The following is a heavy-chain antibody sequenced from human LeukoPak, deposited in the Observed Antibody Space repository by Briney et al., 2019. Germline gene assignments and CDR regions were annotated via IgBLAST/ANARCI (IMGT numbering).Heavy chain of an antibody. Sequence: ASVKVSFKTSGFTFSGSALQWVRQARGQRLEWIGWIVFDSGNTIYAQQFQERVTFTRDMSTSTAYMELTSLRSEDTAVYYCAAVPGTVVVATTSRGGFDYWGQGTLVTVSS. V-gene: IGHV1-58*01. CDR2: IVFDSGNT. CDR1: GFTFSGSA. J-gene: IGHJ4*02. CDR3: AAVPGTVVVATTSRGGFDY. D-gene: IGHD2-15*01.